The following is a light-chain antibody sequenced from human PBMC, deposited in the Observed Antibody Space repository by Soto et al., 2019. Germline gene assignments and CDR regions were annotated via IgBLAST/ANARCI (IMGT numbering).Light chain of an antibody. CDR3: AAWDDSLQGWV. CDR2: SNN. CDR1: NSNIGRTT. Sequence: QSVLTQPPSASGTPGQRVTISCSGSNSNIGRTTVNWYQHVPGTAPKLLIYSNNQWPSGVPDRFSGSKSGTSASLAISGLRSDDEADYYCAAWDDSLQGWVFGGGTKLTVL. V-gene: IGLV1-44*01. J-gene: IGLJ3*02.